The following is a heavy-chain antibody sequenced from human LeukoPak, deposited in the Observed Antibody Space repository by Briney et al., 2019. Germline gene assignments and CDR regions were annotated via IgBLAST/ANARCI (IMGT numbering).Heavy chain of an antibody. CDR1: GFTFSNYA. CDR3: AKDRWDGSGWYNDY. CDR2: TSGRGGST. J-gene: IGHJ4*02. V-gene: IGHV3-23*01. D-gene: IGHD6-19*01. Sequence: RSGGSLRLSCAASGFTFSNYAMSWVRQAPGKGLEWVSATSGRGGSTYYADSVKGRFTISRDNSKNTLYLQMNSLRAEDTAVYYCAKDRWDGSGWYNDYWGQGTLVTVSS.